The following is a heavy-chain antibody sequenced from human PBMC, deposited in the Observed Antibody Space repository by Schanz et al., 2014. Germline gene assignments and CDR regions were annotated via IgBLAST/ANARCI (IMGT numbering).Heavy chain of an antibody. CDR1: RSTFSSYT. CDR2: FIPILDVG. J-gene: IGHJ3*02. Sequence: VQLEHSGAEVKKPGSSVKVSCKASRSTFSSYTISWVRQARGQGLEWVGRFIPILDVGNYAQQFQGRVTFTADKSTSTAYMELSSLRYEDTALYYCARGTMPGSFDIWGQGTMVTVSS. V-gene: IGHV1-69*02. D-gene: IGHD2-2*01. CDR3: ARGTMPGSFDI.